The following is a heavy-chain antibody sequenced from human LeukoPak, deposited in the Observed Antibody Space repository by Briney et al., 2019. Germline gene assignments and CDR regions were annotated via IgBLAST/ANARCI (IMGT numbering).Heavy chain of an antibody. CDR2: INPNSGGT. Sequence: ASVKVSCKASGYTFTGYYMHWVRQAPGQGLEWMGWINPNSGGTNYAQKFQGRVTMTRDTSISTAYMELSRLRSDDTAVYNCARDRPIVGATGGDAFDIWGQGTMVTVSS. V-gene: IGHV1-2*02. CDR3: ARDRPIVGATGGDAFDI. J-gene: IGHJ3*02. D-gene: IGHD1-26*01. CDR1: GYTFTGYY.